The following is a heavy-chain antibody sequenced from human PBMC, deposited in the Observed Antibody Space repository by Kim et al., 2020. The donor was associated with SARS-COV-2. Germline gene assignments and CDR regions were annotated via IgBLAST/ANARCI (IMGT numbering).Heavy chain of an antibody. J-gene: IGHJ1*01. CDR3: ARDSAGYFQNLDYFQH. D-gene: IGHD3-22*01. CDR1: GGSISSTSYY. CDR2: FYYSGTP. Sequence: SETLSLTCTVSGGSISSTSYYWGWLRQPPGKGLEWIGSFYYSGTPYYNPSLKSRLTISVDTSKNQFSLKLSSVTAADTAVYYCARDSAGYFQNLDYFQHWGQGTLVTVSS. V-gene: IGHV4-39*01.